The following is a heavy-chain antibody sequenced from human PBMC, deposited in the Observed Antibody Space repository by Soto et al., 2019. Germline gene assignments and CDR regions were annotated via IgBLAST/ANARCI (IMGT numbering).Heavy chain of an antibody. Sequence: SLRLSCVASGFTFRNYAVGWVRQAPGKGLEWVSAINSAGGNTYYADSVKGRFTISRDNSKNVVYLQMAGLGAEDTAMYYCAKVGVVFSSISCYYTYFDNWGQGTQVTVSS. CDR2: INSAGGNT. CDR1: GFTFRNYA. CDR3: AKVGVVFSSISCYYTYFDN. D-gene: IGHD3-22*01. J-gene: IGHJ4*02. V-gene: IGHV3-23*01.